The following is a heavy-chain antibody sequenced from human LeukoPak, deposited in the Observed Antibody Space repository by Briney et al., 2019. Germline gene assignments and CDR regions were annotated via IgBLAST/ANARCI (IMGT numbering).Heavy chain of an antibody. D-gene: IGHD6-13*01. CDR1: EFTFSSYA. Sequence: PGGSLRLSCAASEFTFSSYAMHWVRQAPGKGLEWVAVISYDGSNKYYADSVKGRFTISRDNSKNTLYLQMNSLRAEDTAVYYCATYSSSWYSLPIPLDYWGQGTLITVSS. CDR2: ISYDGSNK. V-gene: IGHV3-30*04. J-gene: IGHJ4*02. CDR3: ATYSSSWYSLPIPLDY.